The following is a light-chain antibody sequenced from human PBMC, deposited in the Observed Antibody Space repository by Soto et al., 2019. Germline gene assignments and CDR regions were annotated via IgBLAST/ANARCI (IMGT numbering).Light chain of an antibody. J-gene: IGKJ1*01. V-gene: IGKV3-20*01. CDR3: QQFDGSLWT. Sequence: EIVLTQSPVTLSLSPGERATLSCRASQSVTSTHLAWYQQKPGQAPRLLIYDASTRATGIPDRFSGSGSGTDFTLTISRLEPEDFAVYCCQQFDGSLWTFGPGTKVDI. CDR2: DAS. CDR1: QSVTSTH.